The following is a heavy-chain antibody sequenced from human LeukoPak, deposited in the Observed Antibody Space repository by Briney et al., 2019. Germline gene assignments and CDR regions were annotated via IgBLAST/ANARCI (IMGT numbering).Heavy chain of an antibody. CDR2: INWNGGST. CDR1: GFTFDDYG. CDR3: AREGEYYDSKPSFFDY. V-gene: IGHV3-20*04. Sequence: GGSLRLSCAASGFTFDDYGMSWVRQAPGKGLEWVSGINWNGGSTGYADSVKGRFTISRDNAKNSLYLQMDSLRAEDTALYYCAREGEYYDSKPSFFDYWGQGTLVTVSS. D-gene: IGHD3-22*01. J-gene: IGHJ4*02.